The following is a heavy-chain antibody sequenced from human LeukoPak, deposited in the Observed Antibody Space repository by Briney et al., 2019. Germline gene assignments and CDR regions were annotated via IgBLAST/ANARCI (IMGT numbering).Heavy chain of an antibody. CDR1: GYTFTGYY. Sequence: GASVKVSCKASGYTFTGYYIHWARQAPGQGLEGMGWIEPNSGATRYAPNFQGRVTLTRDTSITTAFMELSRLRSDDTDLYFCARDVAVPGSYNWFDPWGQGALVTVSS. CDR3: ARDVAVPGSYNWFDP. J-gene: IGHJ5*02. CDR2: IEPNSGAT. V-gene: IGHV1-2*02. D-gene: IGHD6-19*01.